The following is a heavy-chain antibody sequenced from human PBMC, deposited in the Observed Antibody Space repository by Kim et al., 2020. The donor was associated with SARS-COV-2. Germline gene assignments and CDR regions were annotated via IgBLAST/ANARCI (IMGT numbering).Heavy chain of an antibody. J-gene: IGHJ3*02. CDR3: ARDTPGQKAFDI. Sequence: DYAVYVKSRITITPDTSKNQFSLQLNSVTPEDTAVYYCARDTPGQKAFDIWGQGTMVAVSS. V-gene: IGHV6-1*01.